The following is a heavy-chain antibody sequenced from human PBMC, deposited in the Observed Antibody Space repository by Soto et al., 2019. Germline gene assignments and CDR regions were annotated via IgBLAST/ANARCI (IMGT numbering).Heavy chain of an antibody. CDR1: RFTFSSYE. Sequence: PGGSLRLSCAASRFTFSSYEMNWVRQAPGKGLEWVSSISSAGSTIYYADSVKGRFTISRDNAKNSLYLQMNSLRAEDTAVYYCARDQLAARRYYYYGMDVWGQGTTVTVS. CDR3: ARDQLAARRYYYYGMDV. CDR2: ISSAGSTI. J-gene: IGHJ6*02. V-gene: IGHV3-48*03. D-gene: IGHD6-6*01.